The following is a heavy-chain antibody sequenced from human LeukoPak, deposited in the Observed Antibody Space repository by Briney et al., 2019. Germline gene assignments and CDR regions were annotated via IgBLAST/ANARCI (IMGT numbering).Heavy chain of an antibody. CDR2: IYSDNT. Sequence: GGSLRLSCTVSGFTVSSNSMSWVRQAPGKGLEWVSFIYSDNTHYSDSVKGRFTISRDNSKNTLYLQMNSLRAEDTAVYYCAKVWGFGEPPNYYMDVWGKGTTVTISS. V-gene: IGHV3-53*01. J-gene: IGHJ6*03. D-gene: IGHD3-10*01. CDR1: GFTVSSNS. CDR3: AKVWGFGEPPNYYMDV.